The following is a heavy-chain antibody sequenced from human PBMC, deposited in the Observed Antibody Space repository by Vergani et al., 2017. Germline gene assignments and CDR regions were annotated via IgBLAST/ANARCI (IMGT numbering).Heavy chain of an antibody. D-gene: IGHD2-21*01. J-gene: IGHJ4*02. CDR1: GFTFNNFA. V-gene: IGHV3-23*01. CDR3: ADLYGDDGFSPF. Sequence: VQLLESGGGLVQSGGSLRLSCAASGFTFNNFAMTWVRQAPGMGLEWISTISGGGDTSHYADSVKGRFTISRDDSKDTVYLQINSLRAEDTAFYYCADLYGDDGFSPFWGQGTLVTVSS. CDR2: ISGGGDTS.